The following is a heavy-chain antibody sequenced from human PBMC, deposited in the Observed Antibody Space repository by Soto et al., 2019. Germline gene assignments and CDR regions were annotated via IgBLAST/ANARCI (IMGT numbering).Heavy chain of an antibody. J-gene: IGHJ4*02. D-gene: IGHD4-17*01. Sequence: EVQLVESGGGLVQPGGSLRLSCAASGFTFSSYDMHWVRQATGKGLEWVSAIGTAGDTYYPGSVKGRFTISRENAKNSLYLQMNSLRAGDTAVYYCARVRAGYGGREYYFDYWGQGTLVTVSS. CDR3: ARVRAGYGGREYYFDY. V-gene: IGHV3-13*04. CDR2: IGTAGDT. CDR1: GFTFSSYD.